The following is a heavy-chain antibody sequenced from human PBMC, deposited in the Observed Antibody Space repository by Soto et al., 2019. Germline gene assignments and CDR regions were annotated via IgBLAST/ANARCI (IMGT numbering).Heavy chain of an antibody. Sequence: QVQLVESGGGVVQPGRSLRLSCAASGFTFSSYAMHWVRQAPGKGLEWVAVISYDGSNKYYADSVKGRFTISRDNSKNTLHLQMNSLRAEDTAVYYCARDSSYVPPTQYDAFDIWGQGTMVTVSS. CDR1: GFTFSSYA. D-gene: IGHD2-2*01. J-gene: IGHJ3*02. CDR2: ISYDGSNK. CDR3: ARDSSYVPPTQYDAFDI. V-gene: IGHV3-30-3*01.